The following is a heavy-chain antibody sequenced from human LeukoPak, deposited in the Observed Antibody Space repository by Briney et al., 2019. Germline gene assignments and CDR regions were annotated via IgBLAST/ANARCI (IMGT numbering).Heavy chain of an antibody. Sequence: PSETLSLTCTVSGGSISSDYWSWIRQPPGKGLEWIGYIYYSGSTSYNPSLKSRVTISVDTSKNQFSLKLSSVTAADTAVYYCARGAWYFDLWGRGTLVTVSS. CDR3: ARGAWYFDL. CDR1: GGSISSDY. J-gene: IGHJ2*01. CDR2: IYYSGST. V-gene: IGHV4-59*01.